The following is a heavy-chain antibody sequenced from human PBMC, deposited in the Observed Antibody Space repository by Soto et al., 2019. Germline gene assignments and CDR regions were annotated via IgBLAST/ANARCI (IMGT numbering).Heavy chain of an antibody. CDR3: AATKLWLSFDS. CDR2: IYYSGST. D-gene: IGHD5-18*01. CDR1: GGSISSSSYY. Sequence: PSETLSLTCTVSGGSISSSSYYWGWIRQPPGKGLEWIGSIYYSGSTYYNPSLKSRVTISVDTSKNEFSLNLRSVTPADTAVYYCAATKLWLSFDSWGPGTLVTVSS. J-gene: IGHJ4*02. V-gene: IGHV4-39*07.